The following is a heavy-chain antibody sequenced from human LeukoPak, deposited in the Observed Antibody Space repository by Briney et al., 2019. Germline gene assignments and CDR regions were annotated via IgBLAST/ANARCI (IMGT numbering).Heavy chain of an antibody. CDR1: GGSISSCY. V-gene: IGHV4-4*07. Sequence: SETLSLTCTVSGGSISSCYWSWIRQPAGKGLEWIGRIYTSGSTNYNPSLKSRVTMSVDTSKNQFSLKLSSVTAADTAVYYCARDYIVVVPAATYWYFDLWGRGTLVTVSS. D-gene: IGHD2-2*01. CDR3: ARDYIVVVPAATYWYFDL. J-gene: IGHJ2*01. CDR2: IYTSGST.